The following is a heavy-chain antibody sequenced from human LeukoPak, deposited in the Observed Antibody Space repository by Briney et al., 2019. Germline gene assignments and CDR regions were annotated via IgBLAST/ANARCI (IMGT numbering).Heavy chain of an antibody. D-gene: IGHD3-10*01. V-gene: IGHV4-39*07. Sequence: SETLSLTCTVSGGSISSSSYYWGWIRQPPGKGLEWIGSIYYSGSTYYNPSLKSRVTISVDTSKNQFSLKLSSVTAADTAVYYCAREARLLWFRYYFDYWGQGTPVTVSS. CDR2: IYYSGST. CDR1: GGSISSSSYY. CDR3: AREARLLWFRYYFDY. J-gene: IGHJ4*02.